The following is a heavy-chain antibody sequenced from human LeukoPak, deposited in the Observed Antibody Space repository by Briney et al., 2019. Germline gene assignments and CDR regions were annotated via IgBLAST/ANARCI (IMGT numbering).Heavy chain of an antibody. CDR3: ARGPYCSSTSCYTAYYYYGMDV. CDR1: GFTFSDYY. Sequence: NPGGSLRLSCAASGFTFSDYYMSWIRQAPGKGLEWVSYISSSGSNIYYADSVKGRFTISRDNAKNSLYLQMNSLRAEDTAVYYCARGPYCSSTSCYTAYYYYGMDVWGQGTTVTVSS. V-gene: IGHV3-11*01. CDR2: ISSSGSNI. J-gene: IGHJ6*02. D-gene: IGHD2-2*02.